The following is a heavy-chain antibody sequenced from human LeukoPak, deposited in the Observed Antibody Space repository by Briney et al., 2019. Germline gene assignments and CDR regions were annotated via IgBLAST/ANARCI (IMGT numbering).Heavy chain of an antibody. V-gene: IGHV4-38-2*02. J-gene: IGHJ3*02. Sequence: SETLSLTCTVSGYSISSGYYWGWIRQPPGKGLEWIGSIYHSGSTYYNPSLKSRVTISVDTSKNQFSLKLSSVTAADTAVYYCARLSRGSSGLDLFDIWGQGTMVTVSS. CDR1: GYSISSGYY. CDR2: IYHSGST. CDR3: ARLSRGSSGLDLFDI. D-gene: IGHD3-22*01.